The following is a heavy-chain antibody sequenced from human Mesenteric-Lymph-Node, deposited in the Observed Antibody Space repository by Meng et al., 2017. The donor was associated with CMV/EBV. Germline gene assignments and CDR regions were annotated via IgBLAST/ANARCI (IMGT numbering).Heavy chain of an antibody. V-gene: IGHV3-15*01. CDR2: IKSKTDGGTT. D-gene: IGHD6-13*01. CDR3: TGSSWRSDFDY. CDR1: GFTFSNAW. Sequence: ASGFTFSNAWMSWVRQAPGKGLEWVGRIKSKTDGGTTDYAAPVKGRFTISRDDSKNTLYLQMNSLKTEDTAVYYCTGSSWRSDFDYWGQGTLVTVSS. J-gene: IGHJ4*02.